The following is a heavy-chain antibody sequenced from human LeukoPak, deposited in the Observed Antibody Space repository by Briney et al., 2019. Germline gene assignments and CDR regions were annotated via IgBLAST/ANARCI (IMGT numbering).Heavy chain of an antibody. J-gene: IGHJ5*02. CDR3: ARDLLLWFGEP. Sequence: ASVKVSCKASGYTFTGYYMHWVRQAPGQGLEWMGWINPNSGDTNYAQKFQGRVTMTRDTSISTAYMELSRLRSDDTAVYYCARDLLLWFGEPWGQGTLVTVSS. CDR2: INPNSGDT. D-gene: IGHD3-10*01. CDR1: GYTFTGYY. V-gene: IGHV1-2*02.